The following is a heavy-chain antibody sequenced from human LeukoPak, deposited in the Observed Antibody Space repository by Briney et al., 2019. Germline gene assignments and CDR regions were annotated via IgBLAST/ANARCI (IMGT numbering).Heavy chain of an antibody. D-gene: IGHD3-10*01. J-gene: IGHJ4*02. CDR2: ISYSGST. CDR1: GGSISSYY. CDR3: ARTSYYGSGSYSFPTFDY. Sequence: SETLSLTCTVSGGSISSYYWSWIRQPPGKGLEWIGSISYSGSTFSNPSLKSRVTISADTSKNQFSLKLTSVTAADTAVYYCARTSYYGSGSYSFPTFDYWGQGTLVTVSS. V-gene: IGHV4-59*12.